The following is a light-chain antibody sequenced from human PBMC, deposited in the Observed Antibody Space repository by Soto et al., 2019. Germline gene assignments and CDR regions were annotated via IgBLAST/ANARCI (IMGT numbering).Light chain of an antibody. CDR1: SSNIGSNT. V-gene: IGLV1-44*01. CDR2: SNN. J-gene: IGLJ2*01. CDR3: GGWYASRNAVV. Sequence: QSVLTQPPSASGTPGQRVTISCSGSSSNIGSNTVNWYQHLPGTAPKLLIYSNNQRPSGVPDRFSGSKSGTSASLAISGLQSEDEDDYYCGGWYASRNAVVFGGGTKLTVL.